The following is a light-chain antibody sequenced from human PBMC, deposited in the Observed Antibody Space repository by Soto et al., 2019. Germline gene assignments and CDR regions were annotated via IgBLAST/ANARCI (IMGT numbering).Light chain of an antibody. CDR2: GNS. CDR1: SSNIGAGYD. CDR3: QSYDSSLSGWV. V-gene: IGLV1-40*01. J-gene: IGLJ3*02. Sequence: QSALTQPPSVSGAPGQRVTISCTGSSSNIGAGYDVHWYQQLPGIAPKLLISGNSNRPSGVPDRFSGSKSGTSASLAITGLQAEDEADYYCQSYDSSLSGWVFGGGTKLTVL.